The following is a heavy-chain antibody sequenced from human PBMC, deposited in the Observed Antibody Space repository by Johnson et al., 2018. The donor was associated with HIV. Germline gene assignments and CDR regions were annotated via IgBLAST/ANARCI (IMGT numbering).Heavy chain of an antibody. Sequence: VQLVESGGGLVQPGGSLRLSCAASGFTFSDYYMNWIRQAPGKGLEWVSYISSSGSTIYYEESVKGRFTISSNHSKNTLYMQMNSLRAEDTAVYYCARDGGYCSSTSCFRHWASAFDIWGQGTMVTVSS. J-gene: IGHJ3*02. V-gene: IGHV3-11*04. D-gene: IGHD2-2*01. CDR3: ARDGGYCSSTSCFRHWASAFDI. CDR1: GFTFSDYY. CDR2: ISSSGSTI.